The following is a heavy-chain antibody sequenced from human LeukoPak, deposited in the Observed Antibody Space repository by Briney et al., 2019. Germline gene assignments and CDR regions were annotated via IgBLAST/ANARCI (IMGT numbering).Heavy chain of an antibody. V-gene: IGHV4-38-2*02. Sequence: PSETLSLTCAVSGYSISSGFYWGWIRQPPGKGLEWIGSIYHSGTTYYNPSLKSRVTISVDTSKNQFPLKLTSVTAADTAVYYCARDGGSGYATYYYMDVWGKGTTVTVSS. CDR1: GYSISSGFY. CDR3: ARDGGSGYATYYYMDV. D-gene: IGHD5-12*01. CDR2: IYHSGTT. J-gene: IGHJ6*03.